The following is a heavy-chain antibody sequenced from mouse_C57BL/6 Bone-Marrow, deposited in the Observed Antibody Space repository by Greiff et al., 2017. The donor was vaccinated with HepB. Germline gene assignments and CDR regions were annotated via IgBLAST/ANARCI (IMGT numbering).Heavy chain of an antibody. J-gene: IGHJ1*03. V-gene: IGHV4-1*01. Sequence: EVMLVESGGGLVQPGGSLKLSCAASGIDFSRYWMSWVRRAPGKGLEWIGEINPDSSTINYAPSLKDKFIISRDNAKNTLYLQMSKVRSEDTALYYCARHQNYYYGSSHWYFDVWGTGTTVTVSS. CDR2: INPDSSTI. CDR1: GIDFSRYW. D-gene: IGHD1-1*01. CDR3: ARHQNYYYGSSHWYFDV.